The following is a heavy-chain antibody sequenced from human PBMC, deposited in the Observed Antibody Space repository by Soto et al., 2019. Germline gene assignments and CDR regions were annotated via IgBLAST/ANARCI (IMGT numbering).Heavy chain of an antibody. D-gene: IGHD3-3*01. CDR1: GYRFISYY. CDR2: FNPANGRT. J-gene: IGHJ6*02. Sequence: ASVKVSCKSSGYRFISYYVHWVREAPGQGLECIALFNPANGRTTYAETFHGRITITTDTSTSTLFMELSSLRAEDTAVYYCARTGKLTSPSITIFGVVNPYYYYGMDVWGQGTTVTVSS. V-gene: IGHV1-46*01. CDR3: ARTGKLTSPSITIFGVVNPYYYYGMDV.